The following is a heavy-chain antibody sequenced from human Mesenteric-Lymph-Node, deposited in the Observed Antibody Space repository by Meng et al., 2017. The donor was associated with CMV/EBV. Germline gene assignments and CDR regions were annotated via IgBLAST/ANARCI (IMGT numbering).Heavy chain of an antibody. CDR3: ARRGNYDSDYSEY. Sequence: QWQLQESGPGLGKPSETLSLPCIVSGDSISNSTYYWTWIRQPPGKGLEWIGSVHHSGTTYYNPSLKGRLTISVDTSANLFSLRLTTVTAADTATYYCARRGNYDSDYSEYWGQGTLVTVSS. D-gene: IGHD3-22*01. CDR1: GDSISNSTYY. CDR2: VHHSGTT. V-gene: IGHV4-39*01. J-gene: IGHJ4*02.